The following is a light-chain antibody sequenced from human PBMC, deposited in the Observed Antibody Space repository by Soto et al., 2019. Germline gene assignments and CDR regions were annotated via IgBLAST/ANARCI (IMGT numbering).Light chain of an antibody. V-gene: IGLV2-23*01. CDR2: EAT. CDR1: TSTVATYDL. J-gene: IGLJ3*02. Sequence: QSALTQPASVSGSPGQSISISCTGTTSTVATYDLVSWYQQHPGKAPRLLIYEATKRHSGTSNRFSGSKSGNTASLTISGLQSEDEADYYCSSFAGRVAVDVMFGGGTKLTVL. CDR3: SSFAGRVAVDVM.